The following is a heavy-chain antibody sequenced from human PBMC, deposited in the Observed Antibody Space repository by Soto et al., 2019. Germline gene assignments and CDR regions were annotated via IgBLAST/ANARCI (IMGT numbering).Heavy chain of an antibody. J-gene: IGHJ5*02. CDR1: RCSFSSCW. CDR2: INSDGSST. Sequence: TGERLGLSCAASRCSFSSCWIHWGRPAPGKGLVWVSRINSDGSSTSYADSVKGRFTISRDNAKNTLYLQMNSLRAEDTAVYYCARDCSSSPAGWFDPWGQGTLVTFSS. D-gene: IGHD6-13*01. V-gene: IGHV3-74*01. CDR3: ARDCSSSPAGWFDP.